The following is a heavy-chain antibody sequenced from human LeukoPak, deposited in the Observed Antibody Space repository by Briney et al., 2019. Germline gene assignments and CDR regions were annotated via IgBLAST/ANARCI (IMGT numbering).Heavy chain of an antibody. CDR3: ARGVGARLGYFDL. Sequence: PSETLSLTCTVSGASISSGSYYWSWIRQPAGKGLEWIGRIYTSGSTNYNPSLKSRVTISVDTSKNQFSLKLSSVTAADTAVYYCARGVGARLGYFDLWGRGTLVTVSS. D-gene: IGHD1-26*01. CDR2: IYTSGST. V-gene: IGHV4-61*02. CDR1: GASISSGSYY. J-gene: IGHJ2*01.